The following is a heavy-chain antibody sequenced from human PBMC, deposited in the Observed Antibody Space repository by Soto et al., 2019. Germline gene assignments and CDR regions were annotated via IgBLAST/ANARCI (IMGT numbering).Heavy chain of an antibody. V-gene: IGHV4-38-2*01. Sequence: KTSETLSLTCVVSGYSISSGYYWGWIRQPPGKGLEWIGSIYHSGTTYYNPSLESQVTISLDTSRNQFSLKLTAVTAADTAVYYCARSLLTSSWYAGSWGQGTLVTVSS. CDR2: IYHSGTT. CDR1: GYSISSGYY. D-gene: IGHD6-13*01. J-gene: IGHJ5*02. CDR3: ARSLLTSSWYAGS.